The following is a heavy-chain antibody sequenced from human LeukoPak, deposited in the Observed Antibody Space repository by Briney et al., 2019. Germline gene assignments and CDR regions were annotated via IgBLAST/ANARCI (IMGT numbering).Heavy chain of an antibody. V-gene: IGHV4-61*02. CDR3: AREHPRGEVDDFDY. CDR1: GGSISSGFYH. CDR2: IYTSGST. Sequence: PSETLSLTCTVSGGSISSGFYHWSWIRQPAGKGLEWIGRIYTSGSTNYNPSLKSRISISVDTSKNQFSLKLTSVTAADTAVYYCAREHPRGEVDDFDYWGQGTLVTVSS. D-gene: IGHD3-16*01. J-gene: IGHJ4*02.